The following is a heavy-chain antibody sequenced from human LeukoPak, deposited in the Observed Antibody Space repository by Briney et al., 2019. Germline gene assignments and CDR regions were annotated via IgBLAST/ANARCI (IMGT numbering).Heavy chain of an antibody. Sequence: TPSQTLSLTCTVSGGSISNGESYWSWIRQPPGKGLEWIGEINHSGSTNYNPSLKSRVTISVDTSKNQFSLKLSSVTAADTAVYYCARGXHYXYXXXGMDVWGQGXTVTVS. CDR3: ARGXHYXYXXXGMDV. J-gene: IGHJ6*02. CDR2: INHSGST. V-gene: IGHV4-30-4*08. CDR1: GGSISNGESY. D-gene: IGHD3-10*01.